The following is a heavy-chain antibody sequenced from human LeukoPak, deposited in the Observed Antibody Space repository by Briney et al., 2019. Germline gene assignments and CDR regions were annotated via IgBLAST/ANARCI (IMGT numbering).Heavy chain of an antibody. J-gene: IGHJ4*02. Sequence: GGSLRLSCAASGFTVSSNYMSWVRQAPGKGLEWVSVIYSGGSTYYADSVKGRFTISRDNSKNTLYLQMNSLGAEDTAVYYCASTHLGYCSSASCQNDYWGQGTLVTVSS. CDR1: GFTVSSNY. CDR3: ASTHLGYCSSASCQNDY. V-gene: IGHV3-53*01. CDR2: IYSGGST. D-gene: IGHD2-2*01.